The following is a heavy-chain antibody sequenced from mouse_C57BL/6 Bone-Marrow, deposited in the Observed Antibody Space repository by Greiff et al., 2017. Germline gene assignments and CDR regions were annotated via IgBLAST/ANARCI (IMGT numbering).Heavy chain of an antibody. D-gene: IGHD2-9*01. CDR1: GFTITDYY. V-gene: IGHV14-2*01. CDR3: ARPYYGYDGDY. J-gene: IGHJ2*01. CDR2: IDPEDGDT. Sequence: EVKLMESGAELVKPGASVKLSCTASGFTITDYYMHWVQQRTEQGLEWIGRIDPEDGDTKYAPKFQGKATITADTSSNTAYLQLSSLTSEDTAVYYCARPYYGYDGDYWGQGTTLTVAS.